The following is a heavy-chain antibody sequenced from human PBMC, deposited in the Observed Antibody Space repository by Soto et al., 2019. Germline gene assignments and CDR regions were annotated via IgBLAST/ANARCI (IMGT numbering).Heavy chain of an antibody. Sequence: QVQLVESGGGLVKPGGSLRLSCAASGFTFSDYYMNWIRQAPGKGLEWVSYISSSSSYTNYADSVKGRFTISRDNAKNSLYLQMTSLRADDTAVYYCARDHYGPGWFDPWGQGTLVTVSS. CDR2: ISSSSSYT. CDR3: ARDHYGPGWFDP. V-gene: IGHV3-11*05. CDR1: GFTFSDYY. J-gene: IGHJ5*02. D-gene: IGHD3-10*01.